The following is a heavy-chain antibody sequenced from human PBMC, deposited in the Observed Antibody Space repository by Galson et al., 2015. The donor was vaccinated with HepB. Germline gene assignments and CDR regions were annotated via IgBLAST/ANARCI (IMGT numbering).Heavy chain of an antibody. CDR3: ATSPSSGA. J-gene: IGHJ4*02. D-gene: IGHD3-10*01. CDR1: GFTVYNNY. CDR2: IYSGGRT. Sequence: SLRLSCAASGFTVYNNYMSWVRRAPGKGLEWVSVIYSGGRTYYADSVKGRFIISRDNFNNTLYLQMNSLRDEDTAVYYCATSPSSGAWGQGTLVTVSS. V-gene: IGHV3-66*01.